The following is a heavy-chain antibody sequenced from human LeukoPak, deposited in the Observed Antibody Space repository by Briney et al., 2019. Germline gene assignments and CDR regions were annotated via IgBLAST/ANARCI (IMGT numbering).Heavy chain of an antibody. CDR2: ISAYNGDT. V-gene: IGHV1-18*01. D-gene: IGHD2-2*01. J-gene: IGHJ4*02. CDR1: GYTFTNYG. Sequence: GASVKVSCKASGYTFTNYGISWVRQAPGQGLEWMGWISAYNGDTNYAQKLQGRVTMTTYTSTSTAYMEVRSLRSDDTAVYYCARARNPLVVVPAARMYYFDYWGQGTLVTVSS. CDR3: ARARNPLVVVPAARMYYFDY.